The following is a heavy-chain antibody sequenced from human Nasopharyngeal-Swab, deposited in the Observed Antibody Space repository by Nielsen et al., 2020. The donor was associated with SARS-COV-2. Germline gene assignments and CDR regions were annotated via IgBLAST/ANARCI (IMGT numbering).Heavy chain of an antibody. CDR2: ISGSGGST. CDR1: GFTFSSHA. D-gene: IGHD2-2*01. J-gene: IGHJ3*02. V-gene: IGHV3-23*01. CDR3: AKDLGYCCSTSCRPADAFDI. Sequence: GESLKISCAASGFTFSSHAMSWVRQAPGKGLEWVSAISGSGGSTYYADSVKGRFTISRDNSKNTLYLQMNSLRAEDTAVYYCAKDLGYCCSTSCRPADAFDIWGQGTMVTVSS.